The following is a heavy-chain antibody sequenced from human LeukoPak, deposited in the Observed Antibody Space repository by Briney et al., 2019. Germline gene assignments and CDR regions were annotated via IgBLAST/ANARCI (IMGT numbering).Heavy chain of an antibody. D-gene: IGHD6-19*01. CDR1: GDSVSSNIAA. V-gene: IGHV6-1*01. Sequence: SQTLSLTYAISGDSVSSNIAAWNWIRQSPSRGLEWLGRTYYRSKWNNDYAESVKSRIIINPDTSKNQFSLQLSSVTPEDTAVYYCTRNNPNSSGWYSFDCWGQGTLVTVSS. CDR3: TRNNPNSSGWYSFDC. J-gene: IGHJ4*02. CDR2: TYYRSKWNN.